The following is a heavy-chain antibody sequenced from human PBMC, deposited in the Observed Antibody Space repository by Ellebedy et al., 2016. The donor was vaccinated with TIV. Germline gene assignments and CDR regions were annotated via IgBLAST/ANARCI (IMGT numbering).Heavy chain of an antibody. Sequence: AASVKVSCKASGYTFTNYGISWVRQAPGQGLEWMGWISGYSGNTNYAQKLQGRVTMTTDTSTSTAYMELRSLRSDDTAVYYCARDLDSSGWYRWYFDLWGRGTLVTVSS. CDR2: ISGYSGNT. D-gene: IGHD6-19*01. CDR1: GYTFTNYG. V-gene: IGHV1-18*01. J-gene: IGHJ2*01. CDR3: ARDLDSSGWYRWYFDL.